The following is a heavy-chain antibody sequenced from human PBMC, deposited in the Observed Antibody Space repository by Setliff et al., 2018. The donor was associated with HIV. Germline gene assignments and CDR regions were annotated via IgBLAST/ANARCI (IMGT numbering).Heavy chain of an antibody. D-gene: IGHD3-22*01. V-gene: IGHV1-2*04. J-gene: IGHJ4*02. CDR2: INPKSDGT. CDR1: GYSFTDYY. CDR3: ARGMDYYDTSGYYQYYFDY. Sequence: AASVKVSCKASGYSFTDYYIHWVRRAPGQGLEWMGWINPKSDGTNYAQKFQGWITMTRDTSISTAYMELSRLRSDDTAVYYCARGMDYYDTSGYYQYYFDYWGQGTLVTVSS.